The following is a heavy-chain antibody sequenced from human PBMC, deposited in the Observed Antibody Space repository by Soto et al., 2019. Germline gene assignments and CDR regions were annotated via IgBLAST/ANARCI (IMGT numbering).Heavy chain of an antibody. CDR1: GFTFVNYW. J-gene: IGHJ3*02. Sequence: ELVESGGGSVQPGGSLRLSCAASGFTFVNYWMNWVRQAPGKGLEWVANINVDGSEKYFVDSVRGRFTISRDNAKNSLYLQMNSLRAEDAAVYYCASDIMGGTFDIWGQGTMVTVSS. D-gene: IGHD2-8*01. V-gene: IGHV3-7*05. CDR3: ASDIMGGTFDI. CDR2: INVDGSEK.